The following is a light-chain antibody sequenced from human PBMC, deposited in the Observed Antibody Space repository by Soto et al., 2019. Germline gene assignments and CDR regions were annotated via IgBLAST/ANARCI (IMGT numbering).Light chain of an antibody. V-gene: IGKV3-20*01. CDR2: GAS. CDR1: QSVSSSY. J-gene: IGKJ4*01. Sequence: IVLTQSPGTLSLSPGERATLSCRASQSVSSSYLAWYQQKPGQAPRLLIYGASSRATGIPDRFSGSGSGTDFTLTISRLEPEDFAVYYCQQYGSSPSLTFVGGTKGDTK. CDR3: QQYGSSPSLT.